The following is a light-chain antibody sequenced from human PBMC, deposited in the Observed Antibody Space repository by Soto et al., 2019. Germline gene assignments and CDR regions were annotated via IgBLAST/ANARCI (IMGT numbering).Light chain of an antibody. J-gene: IGKJ1*01. CDR1: QSVTTN. V-gene: IGKV3-15*01. Sequence: EVVMTQSPATLSVSPGERATLSCRASQSVTTNMAWYQQKPGQAPRLLIYGASTRATGIPARFSGSGSGTDFNLTISSLQSEDFAVHYCQQYNNWPPWTFGQGTKVDIK. CDR2: GAS. CDR3: QQYNNWPPWT.